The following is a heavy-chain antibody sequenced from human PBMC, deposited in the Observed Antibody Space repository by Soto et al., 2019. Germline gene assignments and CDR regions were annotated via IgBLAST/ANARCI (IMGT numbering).Heavy chain of an antibody. D-gene: IGHD1-26*01. J-gene: IGHJ6*02. V-gene: IGHV4-30-4*01. Sequence: SETMSLTCTVSGGSISSGDYYWSWIRQPPGKGLEWIGYIYYSGSTYYNPSLKSRVTISVDTSKNQFSLKLSSVTAADTAVYYCAREDAGISDYYGMDVWGQGTTVTVSS. CDR1: GGSISSGDYY. CDR3: AREDAGISDYYGMDV. CDR2: IYYSGST.